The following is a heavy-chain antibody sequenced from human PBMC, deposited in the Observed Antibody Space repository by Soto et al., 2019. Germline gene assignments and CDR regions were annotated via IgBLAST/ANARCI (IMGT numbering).Heavy chain of an antibody. CDR1: GSAVRIYS. D-gene: IGHD3-10*01. Sequence: HPGGSLRLSCAASGSAVRIYSIGWVSQAPEKGLEWVAGMIDVGALTYNADSVRGRFTISRDISRNTLYLQMNSLRAEDTAVYYCARRVIGSSRAFDIWGQGTMVTVPS. CDR2: MIDVGALT. V-gene: IGHV3-23*01. J-gene: IGHJ3*02. CDR3: ARRVIGSSRAFDI.